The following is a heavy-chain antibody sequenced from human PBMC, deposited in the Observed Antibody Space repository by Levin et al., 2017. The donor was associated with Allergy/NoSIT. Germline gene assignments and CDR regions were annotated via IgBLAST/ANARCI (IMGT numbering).Heavy chain of an antibody. Sequence: PGGSLRLSCAASGFTFSSYAMSWVRQAPGKGLEWVSAISGSGGSTYYADSVKGRFTISRDNSKNTLYLQMNSLRAEDTAVYYCAKDPHCSSTSCYTGNWFDPWGQGTLVTVSS. CDR2: ISGSGGST. V-gene: IGHV3-23*01. CDR3: AKDPHCSSTSCYTGNWFDP. CDR1: GFTFSSYA. D-gene: IGHD2-2*02. J-gene: IGHJ5*02.